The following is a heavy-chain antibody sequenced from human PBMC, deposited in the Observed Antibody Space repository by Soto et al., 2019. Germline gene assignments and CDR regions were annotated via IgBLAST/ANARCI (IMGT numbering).Heavy chain of an antibody. CDR2: IYYSGST. J-gene: IGHJ4*02. D-gene: IGHD2-15*01. CDR1: GDSISSSDYY. V-gene: IGHV4-39*01. Sequence: SETLSLTCIVSGDSISSSDYYWGWIRQAPGKGPEWIGSIYYSGSTYYNPSLKSRVTISVYTSKNQFSLKLSSVTAADTAVYYCARHTPAISISDHWGQGTLVTVSS. CDR3: ARHTPAISISDH.